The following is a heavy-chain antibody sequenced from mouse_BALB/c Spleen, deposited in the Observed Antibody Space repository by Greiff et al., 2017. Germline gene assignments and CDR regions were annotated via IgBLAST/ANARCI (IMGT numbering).Heavy chain of an antibody. J-gene: IGHJ3*01. Sequence: VQLQQSGAELVRPGASVTLSCKASGYTFTDYEMHWVKQTPVHGLEWIGAIDPETGGTAYNQKFKGKATLTADKSSSTAYMELRSLTSEDSAVYYCTTDYGYDDFLFAYWGQGTLVTVSA. CDR3: TTDYGYDDFLFAY. CDR1: GYTFTDYE. D-gene: IGHD2-2*01. CDR2: IDPETGGT. V-gene: IGHV1-15*01.